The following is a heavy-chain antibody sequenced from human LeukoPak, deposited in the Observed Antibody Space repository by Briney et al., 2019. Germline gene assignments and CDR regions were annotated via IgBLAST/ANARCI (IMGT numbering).Heavy chain of an antibody. D-gene: IGHD3-22*01. CDR3: AREMEGGYYSS. CDR2: IYYSGST. J-gene: IGHJ4*02. V-gene: IGHV4-39*01. CDR1: GGCISSSSYY. Sequence: SETLSLTCTVSGGCISSSSYYWGWIRQPPGKGLEWIGSIYYSGSTYYNPSLKSRVTISVDTSKNQFSLKLSSVTAADTAVYYCAREMEGGYYSSWGQGTLVTVSS.